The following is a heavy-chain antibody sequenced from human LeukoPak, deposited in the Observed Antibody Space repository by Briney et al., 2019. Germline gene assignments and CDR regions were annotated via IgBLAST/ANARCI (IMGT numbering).Heavy chain of an antibody. D-gene: IGHD3-22*01. CDR3: ASSLLRSSNPEWDYYHRMDV. J-gene: IGHJ6*02. Sequence: ETSESLSLTCTVSGGSISRYYWSWIRQTPGKGLEGSGYIYYSGSTNYNPSLKSRAPISVDTSKHQFSLKLSSVTAADTAIYYCASSLLRSSNPEWDYYHRMDVWGQGTTVTVSS. CDR2: IYYSGST. V-gene: IGHV4-59*08. CDR1: GGSISRYY.